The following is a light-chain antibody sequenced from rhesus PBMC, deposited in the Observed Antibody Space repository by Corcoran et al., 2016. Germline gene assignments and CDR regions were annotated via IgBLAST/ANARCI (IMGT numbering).Light chain of an antibody. V-gene: IGKV2-78*01. CDR1: QSLLHSNGSTY. CDR3: EQTLQTPFT. J-gene: IGKJ4*01. CDR2: EVS. Sequence: DIVMTQTPLSLSVTPGEPASISCRSSQSLLHSNGSTYLPWYLQKPGKSPQLLIYEVSNRASGVPDRVSGSGAGTYFTLKISRGEAEDVGVYYCEQTLQTPFTFGGGTKMEIK.